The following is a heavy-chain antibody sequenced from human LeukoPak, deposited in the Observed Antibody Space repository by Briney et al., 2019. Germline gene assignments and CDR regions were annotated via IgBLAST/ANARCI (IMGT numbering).Heavy chain of an antibody. CDR3: AREGRYSSPDNYYYYGMDV. CDR1: GYTFTSYD. V-gene: IGHV1-8*01. Sequence: GASVKVSCKASGYTFTSYDINWVRQATGQGLEWMGWMNPNSGNTGYAQKLQGRVTMTRNTSISTAYMELSSLRSEDTAVYYCAREGRYSSPDNYYYYGMDVWGQGTTVTVSS. D-gene: IGHD5-18*01. J-gene: IGHJ6*02. CDR2: MNPNSGNT.